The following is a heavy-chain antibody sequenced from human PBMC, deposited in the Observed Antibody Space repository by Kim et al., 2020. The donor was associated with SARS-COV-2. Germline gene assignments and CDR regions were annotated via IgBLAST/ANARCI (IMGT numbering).Heavy chain of an antibody. J-gene: IGHJ6*02. CDR1: GGSISNYY. D-gene: IGHD6-19*01. CDR3: ARHEFSGWYFDSYYYGMDV. CDR2: IYYSGST. V-gene: IGHV4-59*08. Sequence: SETLSLTCTVSGGSISNYYWSWIRQPPGKGLEWIGYIYYSGSTNYNPSLKSRVTISVDMSKNQFSLKLSSVTATDTAVYYCARHEFSGWYFDSYYYGMDVWGQGTTVTVSS.